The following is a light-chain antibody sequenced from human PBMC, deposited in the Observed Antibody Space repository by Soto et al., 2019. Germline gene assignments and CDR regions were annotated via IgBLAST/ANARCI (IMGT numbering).Light chain of an antibody. V-gene: IGKV1D-12*01. CDR1: QDISSW. Sequence: DIQMTQSPSSVSASVGDRVTITCRASQDISSWLAWYQQKPGKAPKFLIYGASSLQSGVPSRFSGSGSGTDFTLTITSLQPEDFATYYCQQTNRFPRTFGQGTRLEIK. J-gene: IGKJ5*01. CDR2: GAS. CDR3: QQTNRFPRT.